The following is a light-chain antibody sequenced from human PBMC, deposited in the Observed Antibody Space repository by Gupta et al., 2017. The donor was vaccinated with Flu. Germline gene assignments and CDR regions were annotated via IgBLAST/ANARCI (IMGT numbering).Light chain of an antibody. CDR1: QSISSW. V-gene: IGKV1-5*03. CDR3: QQYNSYSGT. Sequence: IHMPQSPSTLSASVGDRVTITCRASQSISSWLAWYQQKPGKAPKLLIYKASSLESGVPSRFSGSGSGTEFTLTISSLQPDDFATYYCQQYNSYSGTFGGGTKVEIK. J-gene: IGKJ4*01. CDR2: KAS.